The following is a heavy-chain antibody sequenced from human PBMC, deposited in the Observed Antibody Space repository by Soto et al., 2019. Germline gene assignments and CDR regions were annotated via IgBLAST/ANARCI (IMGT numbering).Heavy chain of an antibody. CDR1: GGSISSSSHY. D-gene: IGHD3-9*01. V-gene: IGHV4-39*01. J-gene: IGHJ4*02. CDR2: IFYSGST. CDR3: ARRESYDILTGYYHFDY. Sequence: SETLSITCTVSGGSISSSSHYWGWIRKPPGKGLEWIGSIFYSGSTSYNPSLKSRVTISVDTSKNQFSLKLSSVTAADTAVYFSARRESYDILTGYYHFDYWGQGTLVTVSS.